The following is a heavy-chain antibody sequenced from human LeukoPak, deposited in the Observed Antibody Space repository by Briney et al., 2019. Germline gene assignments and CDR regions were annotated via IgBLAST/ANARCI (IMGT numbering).Heavy chain of an antibody. J-gene: IGHJ4*02. V-gene: IGHV1-46*01. CDR3: ARSMIRGVTYYFDY. D-gene: IGHD3-10*01. Sequence: GASVKVSCTASGYTFTSYYMHWVRQAPGQGLEWMGIINPSGDSTSYAQKFQGRVTMTRDTSTSTVYMELSSLRSEDTAVHYCARSMIRGVTYYFDYWGQGTLVTVSS. CDR2: INPSGDST. CDR1: GYTFTSYY.